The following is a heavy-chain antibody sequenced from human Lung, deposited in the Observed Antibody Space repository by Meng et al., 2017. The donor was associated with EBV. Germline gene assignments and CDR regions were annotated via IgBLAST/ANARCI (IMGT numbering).Heavy chain of an antibody. CDR3: AREYSSSSGLPGP. J-gene: IGHJ5*02. D-gene: IGHD6-6*01. Sequence: QLQESGSGLVNPSQTLSLTCTVSGGSISSGGYYWSWIRQHPGKGLEWIGYIYYSGSTYYNPSLKSLVTISVDTSKNQFSLKLSSVTAADTAVYYCAREYSSSSGLPGPWGQGTLVTASS. V-gene: IGHV4-31*01. CDR2: IYYSGST. CDR1: GGSISSGGYY.